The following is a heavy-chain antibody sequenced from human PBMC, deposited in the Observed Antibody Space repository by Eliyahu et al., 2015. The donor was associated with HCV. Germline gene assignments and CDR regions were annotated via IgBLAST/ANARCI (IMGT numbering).Heavy chain of an antibody. CDR2: IPYSGST. J-gene: IGHJ5*02. V-gene: IGHV4-59*01. CDR3: ASGGGGIAVAGTGGWFDP. Sequence: QVQLQESGPGLVKPSETLSLTCTVSGXSIPTYYRXWIRQPPGQVLEGIGDIPYSGSTNXNPSLKSRVTISVDTSKNQFSLNLTSVTAADTAIYYCASGGGGIAVAGTGGWFDPWGQGTLVTVCS. D-gene: IGHD6-19*01. CDR1: GXSIPTYY.